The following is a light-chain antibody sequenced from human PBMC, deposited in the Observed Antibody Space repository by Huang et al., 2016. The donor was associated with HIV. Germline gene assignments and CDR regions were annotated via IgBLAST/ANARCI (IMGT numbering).Light chain of an antibody. V-gene: IGKV1-39*01. CDR3: QQSLSVPRT. Sequence: DIQMTQSPPSLSASVGGRVTFACRANQNITKSLNWYQQKPRKAPKLLIYTSSTLEIGVPSRFSGSGSGSGFTLSITNLQPEDFATYYCQQSLSVPRTFGRGTTLEIK. CDR1: QNITKS. CDR2: TSS. J-gene: IGKJ1*01.